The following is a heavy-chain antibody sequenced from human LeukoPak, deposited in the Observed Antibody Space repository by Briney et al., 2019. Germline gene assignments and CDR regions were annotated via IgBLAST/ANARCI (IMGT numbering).Heavy chain of an antibody. J-gene: IGHJ6*03. V-gene: IGHV4-38-2*02. Sequence: SETLSLTCTVSGYSISSGYYWDWIRQAPGKGLEWIGNIYHSGSTYYNPSLKSRVTISVDTSKNHFSLKLSSVTAADTAVYYCARSKEVDTAMDHYYYYYMDVWGKGTTVTVSS. CDR2: IYHSGST. CDR3: ARSKEVDTAMDHYYYYYMDV. CDR1: GYSISSGYY. D-gene: IGHD5-18*01.